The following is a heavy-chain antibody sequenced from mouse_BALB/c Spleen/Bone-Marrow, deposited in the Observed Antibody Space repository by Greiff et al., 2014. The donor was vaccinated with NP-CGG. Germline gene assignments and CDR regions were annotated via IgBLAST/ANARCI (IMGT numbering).Heavy chain of an antibody. V-gene: IGHV3-8*02. D-gene: IGHD2-3*01. Sequence: VQLQQPGPSLVKPSQTLSLTCSVTGDSITSGYWNWIRQFPGNNLEYMGYISYSGSTYYNPSIKSRISITRDTSKNQYYLQLNAVTTEDTSTYYWARYDGYSFDYWGQGTTLTVSS. CDR2: ISYSGST. CDR3: ARYDGYSFDY. J-gene: IGHJ2*01. CDR1: GDSITSGY.